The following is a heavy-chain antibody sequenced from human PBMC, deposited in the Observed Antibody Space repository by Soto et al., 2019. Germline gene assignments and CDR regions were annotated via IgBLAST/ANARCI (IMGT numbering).Heavy chain of an antibody. Sequence: QVQLVESGGGVVQPGRSLRLSCAASGFTFSSYAMHWVRQASGKGLEWVAVISYDGSNKYYADSVKGRFTISRDNSKNTLYLQMNSLRAEDTAVYYCARGDSGWYSSYFDYWGQGTLVTVSS. V-gene: IGHV3-30-3*01. CDR1: GFTFSSYA. J-gene: IGHJ4*02. CDR2: ISYDGSNK. D-gene: IGHD6-19*01. CDR3: ARGDSGWYSSYFDY.